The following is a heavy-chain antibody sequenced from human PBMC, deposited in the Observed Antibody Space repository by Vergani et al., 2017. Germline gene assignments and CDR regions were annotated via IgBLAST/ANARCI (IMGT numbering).Heavy chain of an antibody. Sequence: VQLVESGGDLVQPGGSLRLSCAASGFTVSSNYMSWVRQAPGKGLEWVAVISYDGSNKYYADSVKGRFTISRDNSKNTLYLQMNSLRAEDTAVYYCAEDIDDILPIYYMDVWGKGTTVTVSS. CDR2: ISYDGSNK. CDR1: GFTVSSNY. D-gene: IGHD3-9*01. V-gene: IGHV3-30*18. J-gene: IGHJ6*03. CDR3: AEDIDDILPIYYMDV.